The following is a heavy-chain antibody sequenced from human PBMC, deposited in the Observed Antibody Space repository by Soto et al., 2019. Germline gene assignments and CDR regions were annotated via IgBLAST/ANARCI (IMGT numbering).Heavy chain of an antibody. CDR3: ARALSNNYGANDAFDI. D-gene: IGHD4-17*01. Sequence: QVQLVESGGGVVQPGRSLRLSCAASGFTLSSHAMHWVRQAPGKGLQWVAITSYDGSKKYYADSVKGRFTISRDNSKNSLYLQMNSLRAEDTALYYCARALSNNYGANDAFDIWGRGTMVTVSS. V-gene: IGHV3-30-3*01. J-gene: IGHJ3*02. CDR1: GFTLSSHA. CDR2: TSYDGSKK.